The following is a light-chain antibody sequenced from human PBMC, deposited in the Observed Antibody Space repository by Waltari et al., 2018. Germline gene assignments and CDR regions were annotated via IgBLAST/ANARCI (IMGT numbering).Light chain of an antibody. J-gene: IGLJ3*02. CDR2: EAT. CDR1: SSDVGNFNL. Sequence: QSALTQPASVSGSPGQSITISCTGSSSDVGNFNLVSWYQLHPGKAPKLLIYEATKRPSGISHRFSGSKSGNTASLTISGLQAEDEADYYCCSYAGSSSPRLFGGGTKLSVL. CDR3: CSYAGSSSPRL. V-gene: IGLV2-23*01.